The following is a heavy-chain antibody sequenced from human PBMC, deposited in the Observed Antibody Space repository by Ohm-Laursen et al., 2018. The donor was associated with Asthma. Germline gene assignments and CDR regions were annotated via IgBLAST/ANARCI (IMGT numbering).Heavy chain of an antibody. V-gene: IGHV3-30*18. CDR3: AKERIIDCSGGVCSSDY. Sequence: SLRLSCAASGFTFSRYGMHWVRQAPGKGLDWVAVISYDGSNKYYGDSVKGRFTVSRDNSKNTLYLQMNSLRAEDTAVYYCAKERIIDCSGGVCSSDYWGQGTLVTVSS. CDR1: GFTFSRYG. CDR2: ISYDGSNK. J-gene: IGHJ4*02. D-gene: IGHD2-8*02.